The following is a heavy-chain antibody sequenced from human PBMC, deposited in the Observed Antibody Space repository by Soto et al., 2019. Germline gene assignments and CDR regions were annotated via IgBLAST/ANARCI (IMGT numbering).Heavy chain of an antibody. J-gene: IGHJ4*02. CDR1: GGTLISYY. CDR3: ARGRTIINGTSLDY. D-gene: IGHD1-20*01. Sequence: SETLSLTCAVYGGTLISYYLTWIRHPTGKGWEWMGESNHRGTTSYKPSLRSRITISVDTARSQPSLKVSSVTAADGAVYYCARGRTIINGTSLDYWGQGTLVTVSS. CDR2: SNHRGTT. V-gene: IGHV4-34*01.